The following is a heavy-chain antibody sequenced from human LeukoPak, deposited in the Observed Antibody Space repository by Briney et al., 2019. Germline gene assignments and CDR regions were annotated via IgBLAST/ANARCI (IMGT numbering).Heavy chain of an antibody. V-gene: IGHV3-30*04. Sequence: PGGSLRLSCSASGFVFSTYAMHWVRQAPGKGLEWVAVISSDENKKYYADSVKGRFTISRDNSKNTLSLQMNSLKPEDTAVYYCAREATFGELSPLDSWGQGTLVTVSS. D-gene: IGHD3-16*02. CDR2: ISSDENKK. CDR3: AREATFGELSPLDS. CDR1: GFVFSTYA. J-gene: IGHJ4*02.